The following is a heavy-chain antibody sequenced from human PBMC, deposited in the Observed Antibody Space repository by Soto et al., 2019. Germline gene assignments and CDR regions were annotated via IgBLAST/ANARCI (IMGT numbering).Heavy chain of an antibody. V-gene: IGHV3-30*03. Sequence: QLQLVESGGGVVQPGRSLRLSCSVSGFTFSSFGMHWVRQAPGKGLEWMAVISYDGKNEAYADSVKGRFTISRDKSTNTLYLQMNSLTREDTAVYFCARSGDNYNVLDYWGPGTPVTVSS. CDR1: GFTFSSFG. J-gene: IGHJ4*02. CDR2: ISYDGKNE. D-gene: IGHD3-10*02. CDR3: ARSGDNYNVLDY.